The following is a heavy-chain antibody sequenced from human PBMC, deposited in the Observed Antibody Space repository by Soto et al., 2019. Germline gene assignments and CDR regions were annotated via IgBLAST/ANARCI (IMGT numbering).Heavy chain of an antibody. J-gene: IGHJ4*02. CDR2: ISGSGGST. CDR1: GFTFSSYA. Sequence: GGSLRLSCAASGFTFSSYAMSWVRQAPGKGLEWVSAISGSGGSTYYADSVKGRFTISRDNSKNTLYLQMNSLRAEDTAVYYCAKDHSWTYSSGWYYWGQGTLVTVS. V-gene: IGHV3-23*01. CDR3: AKDHSWTYSSGWYY. D-gene: IGHD6-19*01.